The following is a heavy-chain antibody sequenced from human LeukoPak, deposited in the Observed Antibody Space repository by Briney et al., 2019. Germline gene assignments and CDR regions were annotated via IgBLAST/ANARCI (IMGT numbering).Heavy chain of an antibody. J-gene: IGHJ4*02. CDR2: INPNSGGT. CDR3: ARRGSHCSGSSCYGTFDY. CDR1: GYTFTGYY. Sequence: GASVKVSCKASGYTFTGYYMQWMRRAPGQGLEWMGWINPNSGGTNYAQKFQGRVTMTRDTSISTAYMELSSLRSDDTAVYYCARRGSHCSGSSCYGTFDYWGQGTLVTVSS. D-gene: IGHD2-15*01. V-gene: IGHV1-2*02.